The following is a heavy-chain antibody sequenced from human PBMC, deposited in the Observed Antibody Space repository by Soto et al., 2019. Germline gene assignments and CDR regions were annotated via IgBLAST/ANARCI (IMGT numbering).Heavy chain of an antibody. V-gene: IGHV1-58*02. CDR1: GLTFPSSA. CDR2: IVVANGNT. Sequence: ASVKVSCKASGLTFPSSAMHWVRQARGQRLEWIGWIVVANGNTNYAQKFRERVTITRDMSTSTAYMELSSLRFEDTAVYYCAAKPDFWSGLYYMDVWGKGTTVTVSS. CDR3: AAKPDFWSGLYYMDV. J-gene: IGHJ6*03. D-gene: IGHD3-3*01.